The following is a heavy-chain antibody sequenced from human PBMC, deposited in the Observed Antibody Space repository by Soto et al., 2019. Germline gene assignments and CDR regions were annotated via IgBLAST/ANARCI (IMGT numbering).Heavy chain of an antibody. CDR2: VSHDGRNT. J-gene: IGHJ4*02. CDR3: AKGGRQWLVTSDFNY. V-gene: IGHV3-30*18. D-gene: IGHD6-19*01. CDR1: GFTFSDYG. Sequence: GGSMRLSWAVAGFTFSDYGIHWVRQAQSKGLEWVAVVSHDGRNTHYADSVKGRFTISRDSSKNTASLEMTSLRAEDTAVYYCAKGGRQWLVTSDFNYRGQGALVTVSS.